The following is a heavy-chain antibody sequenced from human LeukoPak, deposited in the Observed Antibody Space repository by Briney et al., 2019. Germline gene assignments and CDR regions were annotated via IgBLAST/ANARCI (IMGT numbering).Heavy chain of an antibody. CDR3: ARANYYDSSGYSRGALDI. CDR2: IYYSGST. CDR1: GGSISSYY. Sequence: SETLSLTCTVSGGSISSYYWSWIRQPPGKGLEWIGYIYYSGSTNYNPSLKSRVTISVDTSKNQFSLDLSSVTAADTAVYCCARANYYDSSGYSRGALDIWGQGTMVTVSS. D-gene: IGHD3-22*01. V-gene: IGHV4-59*12. J-gene: IGHJ3*02.